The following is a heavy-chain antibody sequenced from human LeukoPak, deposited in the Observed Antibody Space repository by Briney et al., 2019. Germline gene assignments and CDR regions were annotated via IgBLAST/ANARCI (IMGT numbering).Heavy chain of an antibody. Sequence: GGSLRLSCAASGFTFSSYSMNWVRQAPGKGLEWVSSISSSSSYIYYADSVKGRFTISRDNAKNPLYLQMNSLRAEDTAVYYCARAVDSGSYYDAFDIWGQGTMVTVSS. CDR2: ISSSSSYI. J-gene: IGHJ3*02. CDR3: ARAVDSGSYYDAFDI. CDR1: GFTFSSYS. V-gene: IGHV3-21*01. D-gene: IGHD1-26*01.